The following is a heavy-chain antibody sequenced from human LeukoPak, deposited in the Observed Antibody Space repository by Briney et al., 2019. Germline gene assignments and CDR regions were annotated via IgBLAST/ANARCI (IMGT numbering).Heavy chain of an antibody. V-gene: IGHV1-18*01. CDR3: ARALDFDDDGDYPAY. Sequence: ASVKVSCTASGYTFSSYGVSWVRQAPGQGLQWMGWISGYNGNTNYAQKFQGRATLTTDTSTSTAYMELRSLRYDDTAVYYCARALDFDDDGDYPAYWGQGTLVTVSS. CDR2: ISGYNGNT. D-gene: IGHD4-17*01. J-gene: IGHJ4*02. CDR1: GYTFSSYG.